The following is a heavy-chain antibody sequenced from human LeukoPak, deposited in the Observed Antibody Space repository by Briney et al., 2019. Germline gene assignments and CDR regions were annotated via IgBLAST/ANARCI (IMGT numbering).Heavy chain of an antibody. CDR3: ARGGQASSPTITYPDP. CDR1: GFTFSGSA. V-gene: IGHV3-21*01. Sequence: GGSLRLSCAASGFTFSGSAMHWVRQAPGEGLEWVSSISSSSSYIYYADSVKGRFTISRDNAKNSLYLQMNSLRAEDTAVYYCARGGQASSPTITYPDPWGQGTLVTVSS. CDR2: ISSSSSYI. D-gene: IGHD3-16*01. J-gene: IGHJ5*02.